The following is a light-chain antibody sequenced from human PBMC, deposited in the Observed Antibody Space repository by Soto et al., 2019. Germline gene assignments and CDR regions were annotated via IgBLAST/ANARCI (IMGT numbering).Light chain of an antibody. CDR2: AAS. V-gene: IGKV1-6*01. CDR1: QGISND. Sequence: IQMTQSPSSLSSSAGDRVTLSCRASQGISNDLDWFQQKPGNAPKLLIYAASTLQSGVPARFSGSGSGTALTLTISSMQPEDFDTYYCLQKYFSPFTFGPGTKVDIK. J-gene: IGKJ3*01. CDR3: LQKYFSPFT.